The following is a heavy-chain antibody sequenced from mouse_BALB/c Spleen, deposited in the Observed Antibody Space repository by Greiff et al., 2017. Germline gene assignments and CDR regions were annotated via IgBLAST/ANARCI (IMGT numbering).Heavy chain of an antibody. V-gene: IGHV1S135*01. CDR1: GYAFTSYN. Sequence: EVQLQQSGPELVKPGASVKVSCKASGYAFTSYNMYWVKQSHGKSLEWIGYIDPYNGGTSYNQKFKGKATLTVDKSSSTAYMHLNSLTSEDSAVYYCATGTTYYSGDWFAYWGQGTLVTVSA. J-gene: IGHJ3*01. D-gene: IGHD2-12*01. CDR2: IDPYNGGT. CDR3: ATGTTYYSGDWFAY.